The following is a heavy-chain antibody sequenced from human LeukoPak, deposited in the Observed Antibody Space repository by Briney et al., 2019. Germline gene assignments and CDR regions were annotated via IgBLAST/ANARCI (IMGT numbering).Heavy chain of an antibody. CDR3: AKDHFYDSSSFDY. V-gene: IGHV3-23*01. CDR2: LSGSGGST. D-gene: IGHD3-22*01. CDR1: GFTFSNYA. Sequence: GGSLRLSCAASGFTFSNYAMNWVRQAPGKGLEWVPALSGSGGSTFYADSVRGRFIVSRDNSKNTLFLQMNSLRAEDTAVYYCAKDHFYDSSSFDYWGQGTMVTVSS. J-gene: IGHJ4*02.